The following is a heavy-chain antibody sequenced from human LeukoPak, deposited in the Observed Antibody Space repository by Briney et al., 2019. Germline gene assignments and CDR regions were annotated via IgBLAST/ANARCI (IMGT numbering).Heavy chain of an antibody. V-gene: IGHV4-30-4*01. D-gene: IGHD5-12*01. CDR1: GGTISSGDYY. CDR2: IYYSGST. J-gene: IGHJ5*02. Sequence: SQTLSLTCTVSGGTISSGDYYWIWIRQPPGKGLEWIGYIYYSGSTNYNPSLKSRVTISVDTSKNQFSLKLSSVTAADTAVYYCARDFNFAYSGYDRGVWFDPWGQGTLVTVSS. CDR3: ARDFNFAYSGYDRGVWFDP.